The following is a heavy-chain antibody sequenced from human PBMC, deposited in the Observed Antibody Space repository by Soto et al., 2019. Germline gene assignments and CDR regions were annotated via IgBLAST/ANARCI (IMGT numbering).Heavy chain of an antibody. CDR3: AKDVGYVDY. CDR2: ISYDGSNK. CDR1: GFTFSSYG. V-gene: IGHV3-30*18. D-gene: IGHD3-10*01. J-gene: IGHJ4*02. Sequence: QVQLVESGGGVVQPGRSLRLSCSASGFTFSSYGMHWVRQAPGKGLEWVAVISYDGSNKYYADSVKGRFTISRDNSKNTLYLQMIGLRAEDTAVYYCAKDVGYVDYWGQGTLVTVSS.